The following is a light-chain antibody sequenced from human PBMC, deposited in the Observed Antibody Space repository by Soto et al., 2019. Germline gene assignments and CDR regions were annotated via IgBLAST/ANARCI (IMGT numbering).Light chain of an antibody. CDR2: EVS. CDR3: SSYAGSNNYV. CDR1: SSDVGGYNS. Sequence: QSVLTQPPSASGSSGQSVTISCAGTSSDVGGYNSVSWYQQYPGKVPKLIIYEVSKRPSGVPDRFSGSKSGNTASLTVSGLQAEDEADYYCSSYAGSNNYVFGTGTKLTVL. V-gene: IGLV2-8*01. J-gene: IGLJ1*01.